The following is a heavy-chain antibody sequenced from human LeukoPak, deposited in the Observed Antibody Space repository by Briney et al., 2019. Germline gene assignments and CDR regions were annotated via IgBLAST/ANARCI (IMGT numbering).Heavy chain of an antibody. Sequence: PGGSLRLSCAASGFTFSSYGMHWVRQAPGKGLEWVAVIWYDGSNKYYADSVKGRFTISRDNSKNTLYLQMNSLRAEDTAVYYCARRPRRIAAAAHHYFDYWGQGTLVTVSS. CDR1: GFTFSSYG. V-gene: IGHV3-33*01. CDR2: IWYDGSNK. J-gene: IGHJ4*02. CDR3: ARRPRRIAAAAHHYFDY. D-gene: IGHD6-13*01.